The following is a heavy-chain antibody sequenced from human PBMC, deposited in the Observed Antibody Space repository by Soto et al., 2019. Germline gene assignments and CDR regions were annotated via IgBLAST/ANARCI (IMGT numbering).Heavy chain of an antibody. Sequence: ASVKVSCKASGYTFSDYYVTWVRQAPGHGLEWMGWISPHNDNTNLAQNVKGRVILTTDTSSNTAFMELRSLISDDTATYYCARASYGSGGPYGFDIWGQGTMVTVSS. CDR3: ARASYGSGGPYGFDI. V-gene: IGHV1-18*01. D-gene: IGHD6-19*01. J-gene: IGHJ3*02. CDR2: ISPHNDNT. CDR1: GYTFSDYY.